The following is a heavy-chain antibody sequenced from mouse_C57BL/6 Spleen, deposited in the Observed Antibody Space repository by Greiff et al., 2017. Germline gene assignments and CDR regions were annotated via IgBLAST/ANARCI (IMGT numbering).Heavy chain of an antibody. V-gene: IGHV1-15*01. CDR1: GYTFTDYE. CDR3: TRDHDHDY. D-gene: IGHD2-4*01. CDR2: IDPETGGT. J-gene: IGHJ2*01. Sequence: VQLQESGAELVRPGASVTLSCKASGYTFTDYEMHWVKQTPVHGLEWIGAIDPETGGTAYNQKFKGKAILTADKSSSTAYMELRSLTSEDSAVYYCTRDHDHDYWGQGTTLTVSS.